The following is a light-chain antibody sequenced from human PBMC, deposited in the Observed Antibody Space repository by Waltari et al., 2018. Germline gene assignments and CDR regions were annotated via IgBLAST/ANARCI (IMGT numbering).Light chain of an antibody. CDR2: DAS. Sequence: DIQMTQSPSSVSASVGDRVTLTCRASQGISSRLAWYQQKPGKAPKPLIYDASSLHSGVPSRFSGSGSGTDFTLTIRSLQPEDFATYYCQQVNSFPRTFGQGTKVEVK. CDR1: QGISSR. CDR3: QQVNSFPRT. J-gene: IGKJ1*01. V-gene: IGKV1-12*01.